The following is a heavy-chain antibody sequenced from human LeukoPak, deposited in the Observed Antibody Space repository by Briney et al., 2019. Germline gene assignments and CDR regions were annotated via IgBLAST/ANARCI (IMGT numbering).Heavy chain of an antibody. J-gene: IGHJ6*02. CDR1: GYTFTSYG. V-gene: IGHV1-18*01. CDR3: ARDDWNYGHYYYGMDV. D-gene: IGHD1-7*01. CDR2: ISAYNGNT. Sequence: ASVKVSCKASGYTFTSYGISWVRQAPGQGLEWMGWISAYNGNTNYAQKPQGRVTMTTDTSTSTAYMELRSLRSDDTAVYYCARDDWNYGHYYYGMDVWGQGTTVTVSS.